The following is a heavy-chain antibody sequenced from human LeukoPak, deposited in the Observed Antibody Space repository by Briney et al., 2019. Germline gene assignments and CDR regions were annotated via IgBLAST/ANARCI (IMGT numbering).Heavy chain of an antibody. CDR1: GFTFSGSW. D-gene: IGHD2-2*02. Sequence: GSLRLSCAASGFTFSGSWMYWVRQAPGKGLVWVSRINSDGSTTEYADSVKGRFTISRDNAKNTLFLQLSSLRAEDTAVYYCAKSKPHCSSTSCNKWPARDWGQGTLVTVSS. J-gene: IGHJ4*02. CDR2: INSDGSTT. V-gene: IGHV3-74*03. CDR3: AKSKPHCSSTSCNKWPARD.